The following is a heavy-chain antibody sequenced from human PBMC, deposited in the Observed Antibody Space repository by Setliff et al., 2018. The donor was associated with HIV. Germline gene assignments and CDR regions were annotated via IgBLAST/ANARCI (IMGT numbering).Heavy chain of an antibody. D-gene: IGHD6-19*01. CDR2: IHNGRDL. Sequence: SETLSLTCTVSGGSTTGGNYYWGWIRQPPGKGLEWIGNIHNGRDLYSNPSLTSRLTISVDTSKNQVYLKLRSATAADTAVYHCWRPHSGRGGGAWFDSWGQGTLVTVSS. V-gene: IGHV4-39*01. J-gene: IGHJ5*01. CDR1: GGSTTGGNYY. CDR3: WRPHSGRGGGAWFDS.